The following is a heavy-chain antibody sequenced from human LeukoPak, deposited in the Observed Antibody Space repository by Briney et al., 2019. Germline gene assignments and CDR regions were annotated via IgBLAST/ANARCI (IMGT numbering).Heavy chain of an antibody. D-gene: IGHD2-2*02. CDR3: AGERLGYCSSTSCYNQGYYDSSGYILYAFDI. Sequence: SVKVSCKASGGTFSSYAISWVRQAPGQGLEWMGEIIPIFGTANYAQKFQGRVTITADESTSTAYMELSSLRFEDTAVYYCAGERLGYCSSTSCYNQGYYDSSGYILYAFDIWGQGTMVTVSS. CDR1: GGTFSSYA. V-gene: IGHV1-69*13. J-gene: IGHJ3*02. CDR2: IIPIFGTA.